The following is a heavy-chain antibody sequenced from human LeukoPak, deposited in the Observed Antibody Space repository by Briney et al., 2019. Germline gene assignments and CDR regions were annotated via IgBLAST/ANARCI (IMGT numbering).Heavy chain of an antibody. J-gene: IGHJ6*03. V-gene: IGHV1-18*01. CDR3: ANVAKGRFFFYYMDV. CDR2: ISSDNGIP. CDR1: GYSTNRFG. Sequence: ASVRVSCKASGYSTNRFGFTWVRQAPGQGLEWIGWISSDNGIPRYADKFQGRVSLTTDTSKTTAYMELRSLRSDDSAVYFCANVAKGRFFFYYMDVWGKGTTVTVSS. D-gene: IGHD2-15*01.